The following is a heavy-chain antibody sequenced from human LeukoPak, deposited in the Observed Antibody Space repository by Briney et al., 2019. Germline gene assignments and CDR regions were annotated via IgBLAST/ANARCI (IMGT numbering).Heavy chain of an antibody. CDR3: ARTPYSSGTYDY. D-gene: IGHD1-26*01. J-gene: IGHJ4*02. V-gene: IGHV1-2*02. CDR1: GYTFTGKY. Sequence: ASVEVSCKASGYTFTGKYMHWVRQAPGQGLEWMGWINPNNDDTNYAQKFQGRVTMTKDTSLNTAYMELSRLRSDDTAVYYCARTPYSSGTYDYWGQGTLVTVSS. CDR2: INPNNDDT.